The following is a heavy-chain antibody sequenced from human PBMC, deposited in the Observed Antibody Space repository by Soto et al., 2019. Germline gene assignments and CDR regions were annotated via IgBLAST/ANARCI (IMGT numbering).Heavy chain of an antibody. CDR1: GGSVMSSYW. V-gene: IGHV4-4*02. CDR3: TRGSSFRGDFDI. J-gene: IGHJ3*02. Sequence: PSETLSLTCGVSGGSVMSSYWWTWVRQSPGKGLEWIGEIYHAGSPDYNPSFQSRVTISLDKSKNTFSLTLTSMTAADAALYYCTRGSSFRGDFDIWGQGTTVTVSS. CDR2: IYHAGSP. D-gene: IGHD2-21*01.